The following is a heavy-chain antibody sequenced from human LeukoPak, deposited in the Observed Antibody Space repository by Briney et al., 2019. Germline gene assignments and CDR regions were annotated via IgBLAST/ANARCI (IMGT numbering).Heavy chain of an antibody. CDR2: ISGSGGST. D-gene: IGHD3-10*01. V-gene: IGHV3-23*01. CDR1: GFTFSSYA. Sequence: GGSLRLSCAASGFTFSSYAMSWVRQAPGKGLEWVSAISGSGGSTYYADSVKGRFTISRDNSKNTLYLQMNSLRAEDTAVYYCARDGRNLLWFGEPRGYFDYWGQGTLVTVSS. J-gene: IGHJ4*02. CDR3: ARDGRNLLWFGEPRGYFDY.